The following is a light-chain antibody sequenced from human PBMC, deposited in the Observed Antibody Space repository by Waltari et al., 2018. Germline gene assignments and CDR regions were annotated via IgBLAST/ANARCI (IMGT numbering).Light chain of an antibody. CDR1: QSVFSTSNNKIY. Sequence: DIVMTQSPDFLAVSLGERATINCKSSQSVFSTSNNKIYLAWYQHKSRQPPQLLISWPSTREFGVPERFAASGSGTNFTLTIDPLQAEDVAVYYCQQYCSPPYTFGQGTRLEIK. CDR3: QQYCSPPYT. CDR2: WPS. V-gene: IGKV4-1*01. J-gene: IGKJ2*01.